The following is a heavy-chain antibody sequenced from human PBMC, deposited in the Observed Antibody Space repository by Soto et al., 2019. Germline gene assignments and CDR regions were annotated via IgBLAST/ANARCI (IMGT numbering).Heavy chain of an antibody. CDR2: IIPIFGTA. V-gene: IGHV1-69*01. D-gene: IGHD3-10*01. CDR1: GGTFSSYA. J-gene: IGHJ3*01. Sequence: QVQLVQSGAEVKKPGSSVKVSCKASGGTFSSYAISWVRQAPGQGLEWMGGIIPIFGTANYAQTFQGRVTTTADESTSTAEKELSSLSSEDTAVYYCARRAYGSGSYHAFDLWGQGTMVTVSS. CDR3: ARRAYGSGSYHAFDL.